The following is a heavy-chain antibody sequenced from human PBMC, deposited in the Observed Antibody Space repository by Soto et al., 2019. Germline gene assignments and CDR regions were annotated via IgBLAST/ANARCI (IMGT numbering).Heavy chain of an antibody. Sequence: ASVKVSCKSSGYTFTSYGIVWVRQAPGQGLEWMGWISTYNVDTKYAQKFKGRVTMSTDTSTTTAYMELTCLTSDDTAMYYCARGGFAYGYLDFWGQGTLVTVSS. CDR1: GYTFTSYG. V-gene: IGHV1-18*01. J-gene: IGHJ4*02. CDR3: ARGGFAYGYLDF. CDR2: ISTYNVDT. D-gene: IGHD5-18*01.